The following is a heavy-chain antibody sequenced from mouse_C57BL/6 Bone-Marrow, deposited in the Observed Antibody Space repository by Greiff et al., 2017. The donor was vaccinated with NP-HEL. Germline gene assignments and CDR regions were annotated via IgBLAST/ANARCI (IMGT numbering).Heavy chain of an antibody. CDR1: GYAFTNYL. J-gene: IGHJ1*03. CDR2: INPGSGGT. CDR3: ARSGGLRRNFDV. D-gene: IGHD2-2*01. V-gene: IGHV1-54*01. Sequence: VQLQQSGAELVRPGTSVKVSCKASGYAFTNYLIEWVKQRPGQGLEWIGVINPGSGGTNYNEKFKGKATLTADKSSSTAYMQLSSLTSEDSAVYFCARSGGLRRNFDVWGTGTTVTVSS.